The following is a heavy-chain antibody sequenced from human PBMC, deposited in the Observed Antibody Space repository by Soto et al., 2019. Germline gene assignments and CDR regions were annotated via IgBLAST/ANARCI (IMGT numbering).Heavy chain of an antibody. Sequence: PGGSLRLSCAASGFTFSNAWMSWVRQAPGKGLEWVGRIKSKTDGGTTDYAAPVKGRFTISRDDSKNTLYLQMNSLKTEDTAVYYCTTDPSICSSTSCAYYWGQGTLVTVS. V-gene: IGHV3-15*01. CDR2: IKSKTDGGTT. CDR1: GFTFSNAW. D-gene: IGHD2-2*01. J-gene: IGHJ4*02. CDR3: TTDPSICSSTSCAYY.